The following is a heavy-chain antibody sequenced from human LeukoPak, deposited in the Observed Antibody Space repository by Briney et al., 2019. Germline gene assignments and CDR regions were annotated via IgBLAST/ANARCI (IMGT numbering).Heavy chain of an antibody. V-gene: IGHV3-66*01. Sequence: PGGSLRLSCAAFGFTVSNNYMRWVRQAPGKGLEWVSLIYSGGATFYADAVKGRFTISRDGSKNTLYLQMNSLRAEDTAVYYCARDPPAVAANTYGWGQGTLVTVSS. J-gene: IGHJ4*02. CDR3: ARDPPAVAANTYG. CDR2: IYSGGAT. D-gene: IGHD6-6*01. CDR1: GFTVSNNY.